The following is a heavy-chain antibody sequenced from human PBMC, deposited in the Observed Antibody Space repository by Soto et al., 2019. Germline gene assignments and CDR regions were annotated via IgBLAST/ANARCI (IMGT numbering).Heavy chain of an antibody. D-gene: IGHD3-10*01. CDR3: ARTYFYGSGRKDYFDY. Sequence: PSETLSLTCAVSGGSISSGGYSWSWIRQPPGKGLEWIGSIYYSGSTYYNPSLKSRVTISGDTSKNQFSLKLSSVTAADTAVYYCARTYFYGSGRKDYFDYWGQGALVTVSS. CDR2: IYYSGST. V-gene: IGHV4-30-2*03. J-gene: IGHJ4*02. CDR1: GGSISSGGYS.